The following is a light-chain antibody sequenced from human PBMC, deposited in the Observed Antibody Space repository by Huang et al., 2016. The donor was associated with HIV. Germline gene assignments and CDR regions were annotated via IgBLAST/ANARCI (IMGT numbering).Light chain of an antibody. J-gene: IGKJ4*02. CDR3: QQYYHNPLT. CDR1: QSLFFSSNKRSY. CDR2: CAS. V-gene: IGKV4-1*01. Sequence: IVMTQSPDSLTVSLGERATINGRSSQSLFFSSNKRSYLAWYQKKLGQPPKLVISCASARESGVTDRFSGSGSETHFTLTINSLQAEDVAVYYCQQYYHNPLTFGGGTKVEI.